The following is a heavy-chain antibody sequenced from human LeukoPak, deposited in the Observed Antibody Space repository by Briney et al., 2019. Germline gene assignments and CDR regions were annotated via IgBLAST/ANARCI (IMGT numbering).Heavy chain of an antibody. J-gene: IGHJ4*02. Sequence: GGSLRLSCAASGFTFSSYEMNWVRQAPGKGLEWISYISTSGNAIYYADSVKGRFTISRDNSKNTLYLQMNSLRAEDTAVYYCARGGYGPQGYWGQGTLVTVSS. CDR2: ISTSGNAI. CDR3: ARGGYGPQGY. CDR1: GFTFSSYE. D-gene: IGHD5-12*01. V-gene: IGHV3-48*03.